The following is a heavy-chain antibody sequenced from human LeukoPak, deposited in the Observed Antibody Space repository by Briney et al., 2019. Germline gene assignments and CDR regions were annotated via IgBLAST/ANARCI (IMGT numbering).Heavy chain of an antibody. Sequence: SATVSCTASGGDFSSYTISWVRQAPGQGLEWMGRIIPILGIANYAKKFQGRVTITADKSTSTAYMELSSLGSEDTAVYYCAIVKSQANFDYYYYGMDVWGQGTTVTVSS. J-gene: IGHJ6*02. CDR2: IIPILGIA. CDR3: AIVKSQANFDYYYYGMDV. CDR1: GGDFSSYT. V-gene: IGHV1-69*02. D-gene: IGHD4/OR15-4a*01.